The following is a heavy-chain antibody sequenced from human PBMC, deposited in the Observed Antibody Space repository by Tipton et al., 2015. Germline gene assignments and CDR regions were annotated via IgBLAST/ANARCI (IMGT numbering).Heavy chain of an antibody. V-gene: IGHV4-39*01. CDR3: ARRFSHSSSWTFDY. CDR1: SGSIISSSYS. J-gene: IGHJ4*02. Sequence: TLSLTCTVSSGSIISSSYSWGWIRQPPGKGLEWIGSIYYSGTTYYNPSLKSRVTISVDTSKNQFSLKLSSVTAADTAVYYCARRFSHSSSWTFDYWGQGTLVTVSS. CDR2: IYYSGTT. D-gene: IGHD6-13*01.